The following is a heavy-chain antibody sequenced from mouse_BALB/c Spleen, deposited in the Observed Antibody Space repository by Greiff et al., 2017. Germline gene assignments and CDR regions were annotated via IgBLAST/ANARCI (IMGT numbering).Heavy chain of an antibody. Sequence: DVKLVESGAELVRSGASVKLSCTASGFNIKDYYMHWVKQRPEQGLEWIGWIDPENGDTEYAPKFQGKATMTADTSSNTAYLQLSSLTSEDTAVYYCNARDGPTPYWYFDVWGAGTTVTVSS. CDR2: IDPENGDT. J-gene: IGHJ1*01. CDR1: GFNIKDYY. D-gene: IGHD2-3*01. CDR3: NARDGPTPYWYFDV. V-gene: IGHV14-4*02.